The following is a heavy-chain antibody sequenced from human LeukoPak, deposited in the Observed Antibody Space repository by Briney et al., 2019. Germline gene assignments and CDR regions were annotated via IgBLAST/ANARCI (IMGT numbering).Heavy chain of an antibody. CDR3: TRVAAARGPAGMDV. Sequence: LSLTCAVYGGSFSGYYWSWIRQPPGKGLEWVGFIRSKAYGGTTEYAASVKGRLTISRDDSKSIAYLQMNSLKTEDTAVYYCTRVAAARGPAGMDVWGKGTAVTVSS. V-gene: IGHV3-49*03. D-gene: IGHD6-13*01. CDR2: IRSKAYGGTT. CDR1: GGSFSGYY. J-gene: IGHJ6*04.